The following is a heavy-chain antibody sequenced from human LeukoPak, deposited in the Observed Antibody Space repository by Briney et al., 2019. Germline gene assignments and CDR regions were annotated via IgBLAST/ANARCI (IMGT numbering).Heavy chain of an antibody. CDR1: GFTVSSNY. D-gene: IGHD1-1*01. CDR3: ARELERRRRPWFDP. Sequence: GGSLRLSCAASGFTVSSNYMSWVRQAPGKGLEWVSVIYSGGSTYYADSVKGRFTISRDNSKNTLYLQMNSLRAEDTAVYYCARELERRRRPWFDPWGQGTLVTVSS. J-gene: IGHJ5*02. CDR2: IYSGGST. V-gene: IGHV3-53*01.